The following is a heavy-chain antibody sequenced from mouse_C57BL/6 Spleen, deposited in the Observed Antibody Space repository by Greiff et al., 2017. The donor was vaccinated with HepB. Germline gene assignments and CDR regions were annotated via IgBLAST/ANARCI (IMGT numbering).Heavy chain of an antibody. J-gene: IGHJ2*01. CDR1: GFTFSSYG. D-gene: IGHD1-1*01. CDR2: ISSGGSYT. CDR3: ARPAYGSSPYYFDY. Sequence: EVKLVESGGDLVKPGGSLKLSCAASGFTFSSYGMSWVRQTPDKRLEWVATISSGGSYTYYPDSVKGRFTISRDNAKNTLYLQMSSLKSEDTAMYYCARPAYGSSPYYFDYWGQGTTLTVSS. V-gene: IGHV5-6*02.